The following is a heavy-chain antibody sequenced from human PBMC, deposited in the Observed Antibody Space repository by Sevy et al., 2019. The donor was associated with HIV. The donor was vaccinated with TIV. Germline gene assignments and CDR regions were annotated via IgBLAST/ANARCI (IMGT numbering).Heavy chain of an antibody. CDR2: ISFDGRNE. CDR3: ARDHCTDGVCFRSGYFDY. Sequence: GGSLRLSCAASGFTFGNHAIHWVRQAPGKGLEWVAIISFDGRNEHYAGSVKGRFTISRDNSKKTVYLQMTNLRIEDAAVYYCARDHCTDGVCFRSGYFDYWGQGTLVTVSS. D-gene: IGHD2-8*01. J-gene: IGHJ4*01. V-gene: IGHV3-30*04. CDR1: GFTFGNHA.